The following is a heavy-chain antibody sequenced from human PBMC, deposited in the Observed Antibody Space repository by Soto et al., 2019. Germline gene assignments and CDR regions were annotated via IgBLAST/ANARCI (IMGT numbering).Heavy chain of an antibody. CDR1: GGSFSGYY. CDR3: ARGRVSGKGVRPAKWFDP. D-gene: IGHD3-10*01. CDR2: INHSGST. J-gene: IGHJ5*02. Sequence: QVQLQQWGAGLLKPSETLSLTCAVYGGSFSGYYWSWIRQPPGKGLEWIGEINHSGSTNYNPSLKSRVTLSVDTSKNQFSLKLSSVTAADTAVYYCARGRVSGKGVRPAKWFDPWGQGTLVTVSS. V-gene: IGHV4-34*01.